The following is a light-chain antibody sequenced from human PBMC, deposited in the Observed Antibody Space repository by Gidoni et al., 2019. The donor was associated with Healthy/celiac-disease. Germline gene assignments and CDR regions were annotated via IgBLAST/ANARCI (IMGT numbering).Light chain of an antibody. CDR1: SSDVGGYNY. CDR2: EVS. J-gene: IGLJ1*01. V-gene: IGLV2-14*01. Sequence: QSALTQPASVSASPGQSITISCTGTSSDVGGYNYVSWYQQHPGKAPKLMIYEVSNRPSGGSNRFSGSKSGNTASLTISGLQAEDEADYYCSSYTSSSTHNYVFGTGTKVTVL. CDR3: SSYTSSSTHNYV.